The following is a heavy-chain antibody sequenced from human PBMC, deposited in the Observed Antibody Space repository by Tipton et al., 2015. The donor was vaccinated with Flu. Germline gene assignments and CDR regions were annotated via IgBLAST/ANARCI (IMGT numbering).Heavy chain of an antibody. CDR2: ILGSGDYT. CDR3: TKRVGDYDSSGYSPQWLDP. V-gene: IGHV3-23*01. CDR1: GFTFSNYA. D-gene: IGHD3-22*01. J-gene: IGHJ5*02. Sequence: SLRLSCAASGFTFSNYAMTWVRQAPGKGLEWVSTILGSGDYTYYADSVKGRFTISRDNSKNTLYLQMNSLRAEDTAVYYCTKRVGDYDSSGYSPQWLDPWGQGTLVTVSS.